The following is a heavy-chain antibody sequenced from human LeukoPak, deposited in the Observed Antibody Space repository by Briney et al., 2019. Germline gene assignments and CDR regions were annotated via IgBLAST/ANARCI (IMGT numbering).Heavy chain of an antibody. D-gene: IGHD6-13*01. V-gene: IGHV1-2*02. CDR1: GYTFTGYY. CDR3: ARDRGSLAAAGSPSGY. J-gene: IGHJ4*02. CDR2: INPNSGGT. Sequence: GASVKVSCKASGYTFTGYYMHWVRQAPGQGLEGMGWINPNSGGTNYAQKLQGRVTMTTDTSTSTAYMELRSLRSDDTAVYYCARDRGSLAAAGSPSGYWGQGTLVTVSS.